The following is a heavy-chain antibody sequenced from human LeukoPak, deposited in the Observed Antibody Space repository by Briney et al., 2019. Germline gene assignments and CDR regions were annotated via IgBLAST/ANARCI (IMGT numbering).Heavy chain of an antibody. CDR1: GYTFTSYG. CDR2: ISAYNGNT. J-gene: IGHJ3*02. D-gene: IGHD2/OR15-2a*01. V-gene: IGHV1-18*01. CDR3: ARDILSQGPDAFDI. Sequence: ASVKVSCKASGYTFTSYGISWVRQAPGQGLEWMGWISAYNGNTNYAQELQGRVTMTTDTSTSTAYMELRSLRSDDTAVYYCARDILSQGPDAFDIWGQGTMVTVSS.